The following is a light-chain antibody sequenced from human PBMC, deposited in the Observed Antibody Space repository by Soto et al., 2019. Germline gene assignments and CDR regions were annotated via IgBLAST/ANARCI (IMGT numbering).Light chain of an antibody. V-gene: IGKV3-20*01. Sequence: EIVLTQSPGTLSVSPGERATLSCRASQSLSRTYFAWYQQKPGQSPRLLIYGVSSRATGIPDRFSGSGSGTDFTLTISSLEPEAFALYYCQHYGTSPYTFGQGTKLEIK. CDR3: QHYGTSPYT. J-gene: IGKJ2*01. CDR2: GVS. CDR1: QSLSRTY.